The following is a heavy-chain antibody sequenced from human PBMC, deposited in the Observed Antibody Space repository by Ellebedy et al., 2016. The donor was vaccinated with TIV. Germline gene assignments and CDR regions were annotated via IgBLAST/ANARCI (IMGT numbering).Heavy chain of an antibody. CDR3: VKDFGGYDAFEI. CDR2: VSSEGGST. CDR1: GFTFSLYS. Sequence: GGSLRLSCSASGFTFSLYSIHWVRQAPGKGLEYVSSVSSEGGSTYYADSVSGRFTISRDNSKNTVYLQVSSLRAEDTAVYYCVKDFGGYDAFEIWGQGTVVSVSS. V-gene: IGHV3-64D*06. D-gene: IGHD3-10*01. J-gene: IGHJ3*02.